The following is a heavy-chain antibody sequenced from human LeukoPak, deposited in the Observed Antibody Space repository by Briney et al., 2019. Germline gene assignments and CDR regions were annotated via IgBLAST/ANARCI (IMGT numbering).Heavy chain of an antibody. J-gene: IGHJ4*02. Sequence: SQTLSLTCAISGHSIFTNNVAWNWIRQSPSRGLEWLGRTYYRSKWSFDYAVSVKSRITINADTSNNQFSLQLSSVTPEDTAVYYCARGKYTSFDNWGQGTLVTVSS. V-gene: IGHV6-1*01. CDR1: GHSIFTNNVA. CDR3: ARGKYTSFDN. CDR2: TYYRSKWSF. D-gene: IGHD6-6*01.